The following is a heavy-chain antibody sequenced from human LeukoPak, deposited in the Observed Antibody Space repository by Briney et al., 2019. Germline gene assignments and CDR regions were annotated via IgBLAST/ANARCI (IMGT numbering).Heavy chain of an antibody. CDR2: ISSGGTYI. CDR3: AREQSYSEEIVVVNPPFDY. CDR1: GFTFSSYG. J-gene: IGHJ4*02. V-gene: IGHV3-21*01. Sequence: GGSLRLSRAASGFTFSSYGMNWVSQPPGKGVEGVLSISSGGTYIHVATSLKGRFTISRDNAKKSLYLQMNSLRAEDTALYYCAREQSYSEEIVVVNPPFDYWGQGTLVTVSS. D-gene: IGHD2-21*01.